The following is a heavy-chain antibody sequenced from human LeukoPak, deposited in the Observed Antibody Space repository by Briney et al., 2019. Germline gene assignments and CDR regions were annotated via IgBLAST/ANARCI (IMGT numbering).Heavy chain of an antibody. CDR1: EFTFSSYG. CDR2: ISYDGSNK. J-gene: IGHJ4*02. D-gene: IGHD6-25*01. V-gene: IGHV3-30*18. Sequence: GRSLRLSCAASEFTFSSYGMHWVRQAPGKGLEWVADISYDGSNKYYADSVKGRFTISRDNSKNTLFLQMNSLRAEDTAVYYCAKGGKAAAEQYDYWGQGTLVTVSS. CDR3: AKGGKAAAEQYDY.